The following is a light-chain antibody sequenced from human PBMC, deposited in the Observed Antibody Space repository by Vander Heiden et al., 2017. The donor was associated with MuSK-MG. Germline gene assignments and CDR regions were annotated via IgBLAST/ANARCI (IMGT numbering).Light chain of an antibody. J-gene: IGLJ2*01. CDR1: SSDVGGYNY. CDR3: SSYTSSSTRV. V-gene: IGLV2-14*01. CDR2: DVS. Sequence: QSALTQPASVSGSPGQSITISCTGTSSDVGGYNYVSWYQQHPGKAPKLMNYDVSNRPSGVSNRFAGSKSGKTASLTISGLQAEDEADYYCSSYTSSSTRVFGGGTKLTVL.